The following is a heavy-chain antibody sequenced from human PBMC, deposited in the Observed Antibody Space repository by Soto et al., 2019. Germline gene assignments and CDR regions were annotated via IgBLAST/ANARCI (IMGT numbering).Heavy chain of an antibody. D-gene: IGHD2-2*01. V-gene: IGHV1-3*01. CDR1: GYTFTSYA. CDR3: ARGVVVPAARFDY. CDR2: INAGNGNT. Sequence: QVQLVQSGAEVKKPGASVKVSCKASGYTFTSYAMHWVRQAPGQRLEWMGWINAGNGNTKYSQKFQGRVTITRDTSASTAYMELSSMRSEDTAVYYCARGVVVPAARFDYWGQGTLVTVSS. J-gene: IGHJ4*02.